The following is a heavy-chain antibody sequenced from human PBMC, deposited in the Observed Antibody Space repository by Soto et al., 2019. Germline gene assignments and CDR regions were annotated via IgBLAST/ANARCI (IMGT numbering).Heavy chain of an antibody. D-gene: IGHD3-22*01. V-gene: IGHV3-48*02. J-gene: IGHJ6*02. CDR2: ISSSSSTI. CDR1: GFTFSSYS. CDR3: ARKNTYYYDSSGRMDV. Sequence: EVQLVESGGGLVQPGGSLRLSCAASGFTFSSYSMNWVRQAPGKGLEWVSYISSSSSTIYYADSVKGRFTISRDNAKNSLYLQMNSLIDEDTAVYYCARKNTYYYDSSGRMDVWGHGTTVTVSS.